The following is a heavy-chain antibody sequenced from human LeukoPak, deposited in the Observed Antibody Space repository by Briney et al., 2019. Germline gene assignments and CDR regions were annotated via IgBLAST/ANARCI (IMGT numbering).Heavy chain of an antibody. Sequence: GGSLRLSCAASRFTFGSYGMSWVRQAPGKGLEWVSAVSASAFSTYYADSVKGRFTISRDNSKDTLYLQMNSLRAEDTAVYYCAKDTGSGYDYFSYYFDYWGQGTLVTVSS. CDR1: RFTFGSYG. J-gene: IGHJ4*02. V-gene: IGHV3-23*01. CDR2: VSASAFST. CDR3: AKDTGSGYDYFSYYFDY. D-gene: IGHD5-12*01.